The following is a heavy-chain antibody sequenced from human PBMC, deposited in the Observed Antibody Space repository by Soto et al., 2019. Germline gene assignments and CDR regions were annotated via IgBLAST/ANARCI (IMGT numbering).Heavy chain of an antibody. CDR2: IRASGYST. CDR3: AADYYDTNGYYYDC. J-gene: IGHJ4*02. V-gene: IGHV3-23*01. CDR1: GTAFSLYA. D-gene: IGHD3-22*01. Sequence: GGSLILSGAATGTAFSLYAMTWLRKSRGKGLEWVSGIRASGYSTFYADSVKGRFTITRDMSTSTAYMELSSLRSEDTAVYYCAADYYDTNGYYYDCWGQGTLVTVSS.